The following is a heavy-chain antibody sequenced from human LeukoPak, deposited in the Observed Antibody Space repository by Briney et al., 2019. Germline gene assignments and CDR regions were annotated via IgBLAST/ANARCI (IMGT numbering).Heavy chain of an antibody. CDR1: GFTLISYS. Sequence: GGSLRLSCAASGFTLISYSMNWVRQALGKGLEWVSSISSGSSYIYYGDSVKGRFTISRENAKNSLYLQMNSLRAEDTTVYYCARGPKSIAVAGVTYFDYWGQGTLVTVSS. D-gene: IGHD6-19*01. V-gene: IGHV3-21*01. CDR2: ISSGSSYI. J-gene: IGHJ4*02. CDR3: ARGPKSIAVAGVTYFDY.